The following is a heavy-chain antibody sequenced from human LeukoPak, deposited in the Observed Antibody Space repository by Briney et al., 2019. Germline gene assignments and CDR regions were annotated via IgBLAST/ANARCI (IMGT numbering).Heavy chain of an antibody. Sequence: PSETLSLTCTASGYFISSGHFRGWSRQSPATGLEWIGSFHPGGSTHYNPSLGSRVAISVDTSKNQFFLSLKSVTATDTAVYYCARNWGYWGRGTLVTVSS. CDR2: FHPGGST. D-gene: IGHD3-16*01. J-gene: IGHJ4*02. CDR1: GYFISSGHF. CDR3: ARNWGY. V-gene: IGHV4-38-2*02.